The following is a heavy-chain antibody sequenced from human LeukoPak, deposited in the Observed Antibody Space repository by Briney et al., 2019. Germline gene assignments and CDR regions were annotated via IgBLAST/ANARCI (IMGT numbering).Heavy chain of an antibody. CDR3: AKVGGAFTLDY. CDR2: ISGSGGST. Sequence: GGSLRLPCAASGFTFSSYAMSWVRQAPGKGLEWVSAISGSGGSTYYADSVKGRFAISRDNSKNTLYLQMNSLRAEDTAVYYCAKVGGAFTLDYWGQGTLVTVSS. V-gene: IGHV3-23*01. CDR1: GFTFSSYA. J-gene: IGHJ4*02. D-gene: IGHD3-16*01.